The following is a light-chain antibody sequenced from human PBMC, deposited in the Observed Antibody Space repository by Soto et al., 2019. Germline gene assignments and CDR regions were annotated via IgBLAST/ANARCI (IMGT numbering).Light chain of an antibody. CDR1: QSVSTN. V-gene: IGKV3D-15*01. CDR2: GAS. CDR3: HQYNNWPPWT. Sequence: EIVLTQSPGSLSLSPGEGATLSCRASQSVSTNVAWYQQRPGQPPKLLIFGASSRATGIPARFSGSGSGTDFTLIINSLQSEDFAVYYCHQYNNWPPWTFGQGTKVDIK. J-gene: IGKJ1*01.